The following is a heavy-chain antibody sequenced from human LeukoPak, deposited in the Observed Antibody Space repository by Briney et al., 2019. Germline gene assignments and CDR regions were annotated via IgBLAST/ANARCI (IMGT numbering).Heavy chain of an antibody. CDR3: AREPTMVRGVIVYFDY. Sequence: GGSLRLSCAASGFTFSSYSMNWVRQAPGKGLEWVSSISSSSSSYIYYADSVKGRFTISRDNAKNSLYLQMNSLRAEDTAVYYCAREPTMVRGVIVYFDYWGQGTLVTVSS. D-gene: IGHD3-10*01. CDR2: ISSSSSSYI. CDR1: GFTFSSYS. J-gene: IGHJ4*02. V-gene: IGHV3-21*01.